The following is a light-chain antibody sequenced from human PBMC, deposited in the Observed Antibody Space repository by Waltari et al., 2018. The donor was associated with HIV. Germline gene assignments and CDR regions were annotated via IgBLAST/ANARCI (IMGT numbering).Light chain of an antibody. CDR2: EVS. V-gene: IGLV2-14*01. CDR1: SSDVGGYDY. J-gene: IGLJ2*01. Sequence: QSALTQPASLSGPPGQSITISCTGSSSDVGGYDYVSWYQQYPGKAPKLMIYEVSNRPSGVSNRVSGSKSGNTASLTISGLQAEDEADYYCSSYTSSATVLFGGGTKLTVL. CDR3: SSYTSSATVL.